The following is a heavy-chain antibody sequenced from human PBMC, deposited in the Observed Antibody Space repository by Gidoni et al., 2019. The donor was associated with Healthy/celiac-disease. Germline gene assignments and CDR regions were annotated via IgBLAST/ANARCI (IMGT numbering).Heavy chain of an antibody. Sequence: EVQLVQSGAYVKKPGQSLTFSCKFSGYRFTSYWIGWVRQIPGKGLEWMGTLYPGYSDTRYSTSVQGQVTISADKSISTAYLQWSSLKAADTAMYYCARPSIVGDTTPFDYWGQGTLVTVSS. CDR1: GYRFTSYW. CDR3: ARPSIVGDTTPFDY. CDR2: LYPGYSDT. V-gene: IGHV5-51*03. J-gene: IGHJ4*02. D-gene: IGHD1-26*01.